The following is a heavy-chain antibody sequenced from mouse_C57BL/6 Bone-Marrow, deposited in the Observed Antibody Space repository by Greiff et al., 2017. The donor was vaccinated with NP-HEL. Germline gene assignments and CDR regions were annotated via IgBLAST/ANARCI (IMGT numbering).Heavy chain of an antibody. V-gene: IGHV1-5*01. J-gene: IGHJ2*01. CDR1: GYTFTSYW. D-gene: IGHD1-1*01. CDR2: IYPGNSDT. CDR3: TRWAITTVVDDYFDY. Sequence: VQLQQSGTVLARPGASVKMSCKTSGYTFTSYWMHWVKQRPGQGLEWIGAIYPGNSDTSYNQKFKGKAKLTAVTSASTAYMELSSLTNEDSAVYYCTRWAITTVVDDYFDYWGQGTTLTVSS.